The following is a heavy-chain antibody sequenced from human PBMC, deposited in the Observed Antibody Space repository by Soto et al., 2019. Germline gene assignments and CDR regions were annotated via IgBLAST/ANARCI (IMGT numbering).Heavy chain of an antibody. Sequence: PGGSLRLSCEASGFTFSSYAMSWVRQAPGEGLEWVSTISGSGANTHYADSVKGRFSISRDNSRNTLYIQMNSLRAEDTAVYYCAKDYGSSRYFFDYWGQGALVTVSS. CDR1: GFTFSSYA. V-gene: IGHV3-23*01. J-gene: IGHJ4*02. D-gene: IGHD6-19*01. CDR2: ISGSGANT. CDR3: AKDYGSSRYFFDY.